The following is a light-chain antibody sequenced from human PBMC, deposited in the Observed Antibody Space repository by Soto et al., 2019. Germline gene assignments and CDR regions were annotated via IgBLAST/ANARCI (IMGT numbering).Light chain of an antibody. J-gene: IGLJ1*01. V-gene: IGLV7-46*01. CDR3: LLSYSGAPYV. CDR1: TGAVTSGHY. CDR2: DTS. Sequence: QAVVTQEPSLTVSPGGTVTLTSGSSTGAVTSGHYPYWFQQKPGQAPRTLIYDTSNKHSWTPARFSGSLLGGKAALTLSGAQPEDEAEYYCLLSYSGAPYVFGTGPKVTVL.